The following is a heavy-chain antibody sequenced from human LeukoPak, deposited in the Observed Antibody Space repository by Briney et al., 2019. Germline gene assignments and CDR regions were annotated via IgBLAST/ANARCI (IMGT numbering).Heavy chain of an antibody. V-gene: IGHV3-23*01. CDR2: ISGSGGST. CDR1: GGSISSSSYY. D-gene: IGHD3-16*02. CDR3: AKSDPSYVWGSYRYTDYFDY. Sequence: PSETLSLTCTVSGGSISSSSYYWGWIRQAPGKGLEWVSAISGSGGSTYYADSVKGRFTISRDNSKNTLYLQMNSLRAEDTAVYYCAKSDPSYVWGSYRYTDYFDYWGQGTLVTVSS. J-gene: IGHJ4*02.